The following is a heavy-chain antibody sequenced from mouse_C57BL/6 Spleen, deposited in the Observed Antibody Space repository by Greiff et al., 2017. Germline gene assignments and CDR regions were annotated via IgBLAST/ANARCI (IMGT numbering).Heavy chain of an antibody. CDR2: IYPGDGDT. CDR3: AIDSSGDFDY. D-gene: IGHD3-2*02. CDR1: GYAFSSSW. Sequence: QVQLQQSGPELVKPGASVKISCKASGYAFSSSWMNWVKQRPGKGLEWIGRIYPGDGDTNYNGKFKGKATLTVDNSSSTAYMQLSSLTSEDSAVYFCAIDSSGDFDYWGQSTTLTFAS. J-gene: IGHJ2*01. V-gene: IGHV1-82*01.